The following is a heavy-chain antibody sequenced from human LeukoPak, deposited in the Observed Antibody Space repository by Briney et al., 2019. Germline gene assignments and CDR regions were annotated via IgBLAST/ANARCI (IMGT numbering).Heavy chain of an antibody. CDR3: ARQGLSPLVQTYYYGSVTLSPFDY. V-gene: IGHV3-48*03. D-gene: IGHD3-10*01. J-gene: IGHJ4*02. CDR2: ISSSGSTI. Sequence: GGSLRLSCAASGFTFSSYEMNWVRQAPGKGLEWVSYISSSGSTIYYADAVKRRFTISRDNAKNSLYLQMNSLRAEDTAVYYCARQGLSPLVQTYYYGSVTLSPFDYWGQGTL. CDR1: GFTFSSYE.